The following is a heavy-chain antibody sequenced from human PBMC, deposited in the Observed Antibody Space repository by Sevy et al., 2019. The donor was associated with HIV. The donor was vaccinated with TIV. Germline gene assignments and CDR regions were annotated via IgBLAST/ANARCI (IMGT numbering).Heavy chain of an antibody. Sequence: GGSLRLSCEASGFTVSSNYMSWVRRAPGKGLEWVSVFYSGGETYYTDSVKGRFTISRDNSKNTLYLQMNSLRDEDTAVYYCARGVMAAYYFAYWGQGTLVTVSS. J-gene: IGHJ4*02. V-gene: IGHV3-53*01. D-gene: IGHD2-8*01. CDR1: GFTVSSNY. CDR3: ARGVMAAYYFAY. CDR2: FYSGGET.